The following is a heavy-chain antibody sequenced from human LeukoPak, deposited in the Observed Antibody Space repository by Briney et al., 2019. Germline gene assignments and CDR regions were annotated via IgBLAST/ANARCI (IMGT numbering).Heavy chain of an antibody. D-gene: IGHD6-6*01. CDR1: GFIFSNYA. V-gene: IGHV3-30*02. Sequence: GGSLRLSCAASGFIFSNYAMHWVRQAPGQGLEWVTFIRYYESNKNYAEYVKGRFTISRDTSKNTPYLQMNSLRSDDTAVYYCAKAIHSTSSGVVDYWGQGTLVTVSS. CDR2: IRYYESNK. J-gene: IGHJ4*02. CDR3: AKAIHSTSSGVVDY.